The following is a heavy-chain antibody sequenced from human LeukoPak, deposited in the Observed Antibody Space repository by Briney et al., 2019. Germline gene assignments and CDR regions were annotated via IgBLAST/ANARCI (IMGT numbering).Heavy chain of an antibody. CDR3: ARVRCSSTSCKTFDY. J-gene: IGHJ4*02. CDR2: IYSGGST. V-gene: IGHV3-66*01. D-gene: IGHD2-2*01. Sequence: GGSLRLSCAASGFTFSSYWMHWVRQAPGKGLEWVSVIYSGGSTYYADSVKGRFTISRDNAKNSLYLQMNSLRAEDTAVYYCARVRCSSTSCKTFDYWGQGTLVTVSS. CDR1: GFTFSSYW.